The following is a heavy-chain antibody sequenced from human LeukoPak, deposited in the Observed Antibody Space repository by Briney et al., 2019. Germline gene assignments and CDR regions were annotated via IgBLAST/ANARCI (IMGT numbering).Heavy chain of an antibody. CDR3: ARDETYSSDWQSNHYYYYMDV. V-gene: IGHV4-38-2*02. Sequence: PSETLSLTCTVSGYSISNGYYWGWIRQPPGKGLEWIGSIYHSGSTYYNPSLKSRVTISVDTSENQFSLKLSSVTATDTAVYYCARDETYSSDWQSNHYYYYMDVWGKGTTVTVSS. J-gene: IGHJ6*03. CDR1: GYSISNGYY. D-gene: IGHD6-19*01. CDR2: IYHSGST.